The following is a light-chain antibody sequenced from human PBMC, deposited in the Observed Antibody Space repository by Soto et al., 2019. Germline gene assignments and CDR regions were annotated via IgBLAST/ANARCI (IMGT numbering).Light chain of an antibody. J-gene: IGKJ2*01. Sequence: EIVLTQSPATLSLSPGEGATLSCRASQSVTKYLAWYQQKPGQAPRLLIYQTSARATGIPGRFSGSGSGTDFTLTIRNLQSEDFALYYCKHYSGWPPVFGQGTKVDIK. V-gene: IGKV3-11*01. CDR2: QTS. CDR1: QSVTKY. CDR3: KHYSGWPPV.